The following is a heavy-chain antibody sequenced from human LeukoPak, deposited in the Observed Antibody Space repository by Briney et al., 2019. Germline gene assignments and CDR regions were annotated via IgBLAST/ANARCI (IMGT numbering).Heavy chain of an antibody. CDR1: GGSISSSSYY. D-gene: IGHD3-3*01. Sequence: SETLSLTCTVSGGSISSSSYYWGWIRQPPGKGLEWIGSIYYSGSTYYNPSLKSRVTISVDTSKNQFSLKLSSVTAADTAVYYCARDAVEEYYYYYMDVWGKGTTVTVSS. CDR3: ARDAVEEYYYYYMDV. V-gene: IGHV4-39*07. J-gene: IGHJ6*03. CDR2: IYYSGST.